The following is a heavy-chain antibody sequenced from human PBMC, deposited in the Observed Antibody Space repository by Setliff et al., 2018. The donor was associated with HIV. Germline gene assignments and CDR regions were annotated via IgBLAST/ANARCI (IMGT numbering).Heavy chain of an antibody. D-gene: IGHD2-8*01. Sequence: SETLSLTCVVSGYSISSGYYWGWIRQPPGKGLEWIGSIYHTGSTYYNPSLKSRVTISVDTSKNQFSLKVTSVTAADTAIYYCARGRSCESDWCWLYYNYYYGMDVWAQGTAVTVSS. CDR1: GYSISSGYY. CDR3: ARGRSCESDWCWLYYNYYYGMDV. J-gene: IGHJ6*02. V-gene: IGHV4-38-2*01. CDR2: IYHTGST.